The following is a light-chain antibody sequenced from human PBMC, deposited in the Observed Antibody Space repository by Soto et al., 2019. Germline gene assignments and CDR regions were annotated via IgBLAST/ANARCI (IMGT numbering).Light chain of an antibody. Sequence: QSALTQPASVSGSPGQSITISCTGTSSDVGGYNYVSWYQQHPGKAPKLMIYEVSNRPSGVSNRFSGSKSGNTASLTISGLQAEDEALYYCQSYDNNLGFVFGTGTKVTVL. V-gene: IGLV2-14*01. J-gene: IGLJ1*01. CDR2: EVS. CDR3: QSYDNNLGFV. CDR1: SSDVGGYNY.